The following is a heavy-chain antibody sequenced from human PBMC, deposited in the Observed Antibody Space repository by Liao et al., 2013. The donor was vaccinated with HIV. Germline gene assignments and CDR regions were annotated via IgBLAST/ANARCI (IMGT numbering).Heavy chain of an antibody. CDR3: ARSVPAAHFEY. V-gene: IGHV4-59*01. CDR1: GGSISSYY. J-gene: IGHJ4*02. CDR2: IYYSGNT. D-gene: IGHD2-2*01. Sequence: QVQLQQWGPGLLRPSETLSLTCTVSGGSISSYYWSWIRQSPGKGLEWIGYIYYSGNTNYNPSLKSRVTISVDTSKNQFSLKVSSVTAADTAVYYCARSVPAAHFEYWGQGALVTVSS.